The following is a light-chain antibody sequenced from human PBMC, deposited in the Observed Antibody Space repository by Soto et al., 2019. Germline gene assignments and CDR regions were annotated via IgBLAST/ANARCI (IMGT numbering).Light chain of an antibody. Sequence: EIVLTQSPGTLPLSPGERATLSCRASQSVSSTYLAWYQQKPGQAPSLLISGASSRATGIPDRFSGSGSGTDFTLTISRLEPEDFAVYYCQQYERSPTTYGGGTKVEIK. CDR3: QQYERSPTT. CDR2: GAS. J-gene: IGKJ4*01. CDR1: QSVSSTY. V-gene: IGKV3-20*01.